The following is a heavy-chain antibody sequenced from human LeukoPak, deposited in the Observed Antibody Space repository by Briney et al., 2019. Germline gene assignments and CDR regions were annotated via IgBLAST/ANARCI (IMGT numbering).Heavy chain of an antibody. CDR3: AKDMSLPSSSSSWGPIDY. Sequence: PGGSLRLSCAASGSTFDDYAMHWVRQAPGKGLEWVSGISWNSGSIGYADSVKGRFTISRDNAKNSLYLQMNSLRAEDTALYYCAKDMSLPSSSSSWGPIDYWGQGTLVTVSS. CDR1: GSTFDDYA. J-gene: IGHJ4*02. D-gene: IGHD6-13*01. CDR2: ISWNSGSI. V-gene: IGHV3-9*01.